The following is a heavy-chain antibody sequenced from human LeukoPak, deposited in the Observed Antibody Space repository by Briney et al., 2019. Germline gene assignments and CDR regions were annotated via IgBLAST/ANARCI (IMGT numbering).Heavy chain of an antibody. CDR3: ARLPYQGELPSYYSDY. CDR1: GYSFTSYW. V-gene: IGHV5-51*01. CDR2: IYPGDSDT. Sequence: GESLKISCKGSGYSFTSYWIGWVRQMPGKGLEWMGIIYPGDSDTRYSPSFQGQVTISADKSISTVYLQWSSLKASDTAMYYCARLPYQGELPSYYSDYWGQGTLVTVSS. J-gene: IGHJ4*02. D-gene: IGHD1-7*01.